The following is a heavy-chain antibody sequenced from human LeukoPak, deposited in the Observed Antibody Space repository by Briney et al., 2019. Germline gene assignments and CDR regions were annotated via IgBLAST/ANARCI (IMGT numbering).Heavy chain of an antibody. J-gene: IGHJ4*02. D-gene: IGHD3-22*01. CDR3: ARGGYYDSSGYHTPCDY. CDR2: ISYDGSNK. CDR1: GFTFSSYA. V-gene: IGHV3-30-3*01. Sequence: QTGGSLRLSCAASGFTFSSYAMHWVRQAPGKGMEWVAVISYDGSNKYYADSVKGRFTISRDNSKNTLYLQMNSLRAEDTAVYYCARGGYYDSSGYHTPCDYWGQGTLVTVSS.